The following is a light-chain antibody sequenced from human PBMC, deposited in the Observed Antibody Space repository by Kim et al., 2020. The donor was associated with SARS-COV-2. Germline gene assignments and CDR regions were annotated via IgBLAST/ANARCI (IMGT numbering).Light chain of an antibody. CDR2: GAS. Sequence: SPGERATRSCRASQSVSSNLAWYQQKPGQDPRLLIYGASTRATGIPARFSGSGSGTEFTLTISSLQSEDFAVYYCQQYNNWPPLTFGGGTKVDIK. V-gene: IGKV3-15*01. CDR1: QSVSSN. CDR3: QQYNNWPPLT. J-gene: IGKJ4*01.